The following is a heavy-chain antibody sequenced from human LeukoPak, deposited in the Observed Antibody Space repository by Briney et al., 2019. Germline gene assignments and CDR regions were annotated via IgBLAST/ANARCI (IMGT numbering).Heavy chain of an antibody. D-gene: IGHD3-22*01. Sequence: ASVKVSCKASGYTFTSYGISWVRQAPGQGLEWMGWISAYNGNTNYAQKLQGRVTMTTDTSTSTAYMELRSLRSDDTAVYYCARDLPWYYYDSSGYYFFDYWGQGTLVTVFS. J-gene: IGHJ4*02. CDR2: ISAYNGNT. CDR3: ARDLPWYYYDSSGYYFFDY. V-gene: IGHV1-18*01. CDR1: GYTFTSYG.